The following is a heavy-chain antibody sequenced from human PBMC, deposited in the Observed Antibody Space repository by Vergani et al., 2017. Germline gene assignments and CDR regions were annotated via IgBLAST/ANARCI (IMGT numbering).Heavy chain of an antibody. Sequence: QVQLVESGGGVVQPGRSLRLSCAASGFTFSSYAMHWVRQAPGKGLEWVAVISYDGRNKYYADSVKGRFAISRDNSKNTLYLQMNSQRAEDTAVYYCARAIAGYCYGPLDYGGQGTLVTVSA. D-gene: IGHD5-18*01. J-gene: IGHJ4*02. V-gene: IGHV3-30*09. CDR1: GFTFSSYA. CDR2: ISYDGRNK. CDR3: ARAIAGYCYGPLDY.